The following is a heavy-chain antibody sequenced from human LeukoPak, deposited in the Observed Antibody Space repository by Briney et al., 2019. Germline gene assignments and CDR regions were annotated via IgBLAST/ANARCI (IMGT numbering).Heavy chain of an antibody. J-gene: IGHJ5*02. V-gene: IGHV3-23*01. CDR1: GFTFSSYA. Sequence: GGSLRLSCAASGFTFSSYAMSWVRQAPGKGLEWVSVISGSGSGTYYADSVKGRFTISRDNSKNTLYLQMNSLRAEDTALYYCARDRSGSYPNWFDPWGQGTLVTVSS. D-gene: IGHD3-10*01. CDR2: ISGSGSGT. CDR3: ARDRSGSYPNWFDP.